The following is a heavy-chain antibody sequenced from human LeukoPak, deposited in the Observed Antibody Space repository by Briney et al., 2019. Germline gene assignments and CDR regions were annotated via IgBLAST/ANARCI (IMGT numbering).Heavy chain of an antibody. CDR1: GGSISSYY. Sequence: SETLSLTCTVSGGSISSYYWSWIRQPAGKGLEWIGRIYTSGSTNYNPSLKSRVTMTVDTSKGQFSLKLSSVTAADTAVYFCARSPHIWFAERGWFDPWGQGTLVTVSS. V-gene: IGHV4-4*07. D-gene: IGHD3-10*01. J-gene: IGHJ5*02. CDR3: ARSPHIWFAERGWFDP. CDR2: IYTSGST.